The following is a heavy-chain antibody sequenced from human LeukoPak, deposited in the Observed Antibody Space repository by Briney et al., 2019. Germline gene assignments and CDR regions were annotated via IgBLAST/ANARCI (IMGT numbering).Heavy chain of an antibody. V-gene: IGHV3-33*01. J-gene: IGHJ3*02. D-gene: IGHD3-22*01. CDR3: ARFLCYYDSSGYPDAFDI. Sequence: WGSLTLSCAASGFTFSNYGMQWVRQAPGKGLEWGAFILNDGSNKFYTDSVKGRFTISRDNSKNTLYLQMNSLSAEDTAVYYFARFLCYYDSSGYPDAFDIWGQGTMVTVSS. CDR2: ILNDGSNK. CDR1: GFTFSNYG.